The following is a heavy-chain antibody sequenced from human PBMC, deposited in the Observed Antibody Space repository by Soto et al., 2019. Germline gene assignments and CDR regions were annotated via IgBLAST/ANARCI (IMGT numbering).Heavy chain of an antibody. CDR1: GATLDTFINFG. V-gene: IGHV1-69*12. Sequence: QVQLVQSGAEVKKPGSSVKVSCKASGATLDTFINFGVTWVRRAPGQGLEWMGGIIPVFGTAHYAQKFQGRLTISADEATRTGYMELSSLRSEATAVYYCARWAATMILVLMCDALDIWGEGTMVTVSS. J-gene: IGHJ3*02. CDR3: ARWAATMILVLMCDALDI. CDR2: IIPVFGTA. D-gene: IGHD3-22*01.